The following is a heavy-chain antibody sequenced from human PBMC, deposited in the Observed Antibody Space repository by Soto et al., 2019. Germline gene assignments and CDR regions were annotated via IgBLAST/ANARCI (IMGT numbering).Heavy chain of an antibody. CDR2: INHSGST. J-gene: IGHJ5*02. CDR1: GGSFSGYY. D-gene: IGHD3-10*01. V-gene: IGHV4-34*01. CDR3: ARGVPYYYGSAISGWFDP. Sequence: QVQLQQWGAGLLKPSETLSLTCAVYGGSFSGYYWSWIRQPPGKGLEWIGEINHSGSTNYNPSLKSRGTVSVDTSSTQVSLRLSAVTAADTAVYYCARGVPYYYGSAISGWFDPWGQGTLVTVSS.